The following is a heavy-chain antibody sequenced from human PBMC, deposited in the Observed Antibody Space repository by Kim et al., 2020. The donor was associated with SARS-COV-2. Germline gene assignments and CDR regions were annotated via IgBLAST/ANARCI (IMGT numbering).Heavy chain of an antibody. V-gene: IGHV3-15*01. Sequence: GGSLRLSCAASGFTFSNAWMSWVRQAPGKGLEWVGRIKSKTDGGTTDYAAPVKGRFTISRDDSKNTLYLQMNSLKTEDTAVYYCTTDRWFGELLFDYWGQGTLVTVSS. J-gene: IGHJ4*02. CDR3: TTDRWFGELLFDY. CDR1: GFTFSNAW. D-gene: IGHD3-10*01. CDR2: IKSKTDGGTT.